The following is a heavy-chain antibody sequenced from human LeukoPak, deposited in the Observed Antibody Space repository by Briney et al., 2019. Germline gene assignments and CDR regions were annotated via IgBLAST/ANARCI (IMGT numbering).Heavy chain of an antibody. Sequence: KPSETLSLTCTVSGGSISSYYWSWIRQPAGKGLEWIGRIYTSGSTNYNPSLKSRVTISVDTSKNQFSLKLSSVTAADTAVYYCARGRRGYSGYGTRYMDVWGKGTTVTVSS. CDR3: ARGRRGYSGYGTRYMDV. D-gene: IGHD5-12*01. CDR2: IYTSGST. CDR1: GGSISSYY. V-gene: IGHV4-4*07. J-gene: IGHJ6*03.